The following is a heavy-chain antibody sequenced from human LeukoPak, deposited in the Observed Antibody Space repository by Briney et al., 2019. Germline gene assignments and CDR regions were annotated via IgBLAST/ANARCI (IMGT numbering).Heavy chain of an antibody. CDR3: ARWGLSELVNYYYYYYMDV. D-gene: IGHD6-13*01. CDR1: GFTFSSYS. CDR2: ISSSSSTI. Sequence: GSLRLSCAAPGFTFSSYSMNWVRQAPGKGLEWVSYISSSSSTIYYADSVKGRFTISRDNAKNSLYLQMNSLRAEDTAVYYCARWGLSELVNYYYYYYMDVWGKGTTVTVSS. J-gene: IGHJ6*03. V-gene: IGHV3-48*01.